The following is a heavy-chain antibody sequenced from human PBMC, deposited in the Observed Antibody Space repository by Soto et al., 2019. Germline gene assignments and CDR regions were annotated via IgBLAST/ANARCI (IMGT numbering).Heavy chain of an antibody. J-gene: IGHJ5*02. D-gene: IGHD6-13*01. CDR3: ARGRLAAGRGDWFDP. V-gene: IGHV1-69*13. Sequence: SVKVSCKASGGTFSSYAISWVRQPPGQVLEWIGGIIPIFGTANYEQKFQGRVTITADESTSTAYMELSSLRSEDTAVYYCARGRLAAGRGDWFDPWGQGTLVTVSS. CDR2: IIPIFGTA. CDR1: GGTFSSYA.